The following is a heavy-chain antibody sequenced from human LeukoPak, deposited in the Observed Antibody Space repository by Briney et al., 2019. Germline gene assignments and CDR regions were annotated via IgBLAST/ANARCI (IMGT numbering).Heavy chain of an antibody. V-gene: IGHV4-39*01. J-gene: IGHJ5*02. CDR1: GGSLRSNDYY. CDR2: ISYSGVT. D-gene: IGHD1-26*01. CDR3: ARHGSWDVGFDP. Sequence: SETLSLTCTVSGGSLRSNDYYWGFIRQPPGKGLEWIGSISYSGVTYYNPSLKSRVTSSVDTSKNQFSLKLSSVTAADTAVYYCARHGSWDVGFDPWGQGTLVTVSS.